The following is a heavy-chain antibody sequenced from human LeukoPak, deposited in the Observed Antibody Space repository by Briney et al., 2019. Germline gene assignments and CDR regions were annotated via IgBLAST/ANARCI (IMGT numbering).Heavy chain of an antibody. CDR2: INPNSGGT. J-gene: IGHJ3*02. Sequence: ASVKVSDKASRYTFTGYYIHGVRQAPGQGRGWMGWINPNSGGTNYAQKFQGRVTITRDTSISTAYMELSRLRSDDTAVYYCASAYYDYVWGSYRHGAFDIWGQGTMVTVSS. CDR3: ASAYYDYVWGSYRHGAFDI. V-gene: IGHV1-2*02. CDR1: RYTFTGYY. D-gene: IGHD3-16*02.